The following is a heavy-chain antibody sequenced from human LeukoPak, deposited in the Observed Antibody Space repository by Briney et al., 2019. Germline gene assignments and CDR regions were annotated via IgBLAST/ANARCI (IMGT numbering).Heavy chain of an antibody. CDR1: GYTFTGYY. V-gene: IGHV1-2*02. CDR3: AREYLGDSSVLGGWFDP. Sequence: ASVKVSCKASGYTFTGYYMHWVRQAPGQGLEWMGWINPNSGGTNYAQKFQGRVTMTRDTSISTAYMELSRLRSDDTAVYYCAREYLGDSSVLGGWFDPWGQGTLVTVSS. CDR2: INPNSGGT. J-gene: IGHJ5*02. D-gene: IGHD6-25*01.